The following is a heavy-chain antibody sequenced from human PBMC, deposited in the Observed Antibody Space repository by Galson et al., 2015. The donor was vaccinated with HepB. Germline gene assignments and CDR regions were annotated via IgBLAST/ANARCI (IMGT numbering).Heavy chain of an antibody. CDR3: ARAMITFGGAVNDAFDI. J-gene: IGHJ3*02. CDR2: ISSSSSTI. V-gene: IGHV3-48*01. D-gene: IGHD3-16*01. CDR1: GFTFSSYS. Sequence: SLRLSCAASGFTFSSYSMNWVRQAPGKGLEWVSYISSSSSTIYYAGSVKGRFTISRDNAKNSLYLQMNSLRAEDTAVYYCARAMITFGGAVNDAFDIWGQGTMVTVSS.